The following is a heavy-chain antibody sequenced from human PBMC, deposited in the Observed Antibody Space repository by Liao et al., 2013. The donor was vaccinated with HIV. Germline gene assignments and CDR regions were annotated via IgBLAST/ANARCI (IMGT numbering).Heavy chain of an antibody. J-gene: IGHJ4*02. CDR2: IYTSGST. CDR3: ASVGVKSYGYYFDD. V-gene: IGHV4-4*07. CDR1: GGSISGYY. D-gene: IGHD3-16*01. Sequence: QVQLQESGPGLVKPSETLSLTCTVSGGSISGYYWSWIRQPAGKGLEWIGRIYTSGSTKYNPSLESRVTMSVDTSMNQFSLRLSSVTAADTAVYYCASVGVKSYGYYFDDWGQGILVTVSS.